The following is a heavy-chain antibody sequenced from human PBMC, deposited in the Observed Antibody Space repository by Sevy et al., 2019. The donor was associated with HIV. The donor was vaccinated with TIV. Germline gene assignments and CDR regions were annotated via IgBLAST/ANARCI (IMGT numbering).Heavy chain of an antibody. J-gene: IGHJ4*02. V-gene: IGHV4-38-2*01. CDR2: MYHSGST. CDR3: ARLGIAVAGYFVC. Sequence: SETLSLTCAVSGYSISSGFYWGWIRQPPGKGLEWIVLMYHSGSTYYNSSLQSRVTISVDTSKNQFSLELTSVTAADTALYYCARLGIAVAGYFVCWGQRTLVTV. D-gene: IGHD6-19*01. CDR1: GYSISSGFY.